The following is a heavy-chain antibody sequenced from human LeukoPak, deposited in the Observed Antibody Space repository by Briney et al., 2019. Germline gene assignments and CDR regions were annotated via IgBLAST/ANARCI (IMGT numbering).Heavy chain of an antibody. Sequence: SETLSLTCTVSGGSISSYYWSWIRQPPGKGLEWIEYIYYSGSTNYNPSLKSRVTISVDTSKNQFSLKLSSVTAADTAVYYCGRLAAAGTGSTFVDYWGQGTLVTVSS. CDR2: IYYSGST. D-gene: IGHD6-13*01. J-gene: IGHJ4*02. V-gene: IGHV4-59*08. CDR1: GGSISSYY. CDR3: GRLAAAGTGSTFVDY.